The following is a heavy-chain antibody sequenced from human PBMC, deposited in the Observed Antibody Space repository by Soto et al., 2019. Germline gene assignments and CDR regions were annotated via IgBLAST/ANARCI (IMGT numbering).Heavy chain of an antibody. V-gene: IGHV1-18*01. D-gene: IGHD6-19*01. J-gene: IGHJ3*02. CDR3: ARSSSGFRPHGAFDI. CDR1: GYTFTIYG. CDR2: ISAYNGNT. Sequence: ASVKVSCKASGYTFTIYGISWVLQAPGQGLEWMGWISAYNGNTNYAQKLQGRVTMTTDTSTSTAYMELRSLRSDDTAVYYCARSSSGFRPHGAFDIWGQGTMVTVS.